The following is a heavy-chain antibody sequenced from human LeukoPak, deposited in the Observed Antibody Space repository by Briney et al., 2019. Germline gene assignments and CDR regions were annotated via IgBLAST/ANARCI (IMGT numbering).Heavy chain of an antibody. CDR3: AREHPEDYSSEGTPPFDY. D-gene: IGHD6-25*01. J-gene: IGHJ4*02. CDR2: INPSGGST. CDR1: GYTFTGYY. Sequence: ASVKVSCKASGYTFTGYYMHWVRQAPGQGLEWMGIINPSGGSTSYAQKFQGRVTMTRDMSTSTVYMELSSLRSEDTAVYYCAREHPEDYSSEGTPPFDYWGQGTLVTVSS. V-gene: IGHV1-46*01.